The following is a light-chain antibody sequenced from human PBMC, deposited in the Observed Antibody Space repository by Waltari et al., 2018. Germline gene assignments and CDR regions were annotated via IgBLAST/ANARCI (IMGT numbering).Light chain of an antibody. CDR2: RTS. Sequence: QTVVTPEPSLPVPPGGTSTLTRPYCTGAVLRASHPTCFQQKPGQPPRALIYRTSNKHSWTPARFSGSLLGGKAALTLSGVQPEDEAEYYCLLYYGGAQLVFGGGTKLTVL. J-gene: IGLJ2*01. V-gene: IGLV7-43*01. CDR1: TGAVLRASH. CDR3: LLYYGGAQLV.